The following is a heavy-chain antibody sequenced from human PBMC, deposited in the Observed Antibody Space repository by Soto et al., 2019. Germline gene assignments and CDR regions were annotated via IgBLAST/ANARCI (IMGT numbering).Heavy chain of an antibody. J-gene: IGHJ6*02. Sequence: QVQLRESGPGLVKASETLSLTCIVSGASISGHYWTWIRQPAGKGLEYIGRIYSTGTTDYNPSLESRVTMSVDTSKKSFSLKLTSVTAADTAIYYCAREKDFYYSGMDVWGQGTTVAVSS. CDR2: IYSTGTT. CDR1: GASISGHY. CDR3: AREKDFYYSGMDV. V-gene: IGHV4-4*07.